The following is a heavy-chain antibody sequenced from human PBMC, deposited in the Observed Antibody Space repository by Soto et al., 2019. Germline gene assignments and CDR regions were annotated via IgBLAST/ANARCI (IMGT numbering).Heavy chain of an antibody. CDR2: IDPSDVTT. Sequence: ASVHVPCKASGYAFTTYHMHWVRQAPGQGLEWMGMIDPSDVTTTYAQKLQGRVTMTRDTATSTVYMELSSLRSEDTAVYYCARDEVPDVQNDAFDIWGQGTMVTVSS. CDR1: GYAFTTYH. V-gene: IGHV1-46*04. CDR3: ARDEVPDVQNDAFDI. J-gene: IGHJ3*02.